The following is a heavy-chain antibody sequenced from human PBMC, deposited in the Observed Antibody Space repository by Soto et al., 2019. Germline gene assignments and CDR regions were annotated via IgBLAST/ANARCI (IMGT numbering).Heavy chain of an antibody. CDR3: AVGGNFLTMDV. D-gene: IGHD4-4*01. CDR2: INPDGGGT. V-gene: IGHV1-46*01. CDR1: GYTFTSYY. J-gene: IGHJ6*02. Sequence: QVQLVQSGAEVKKPGASVKVSCKASGYTFTSYYMHWVRLAPGQGLEWMGIINPDGGGTSYAQQFQGRVIMTRDTSTSTVYMERSSLRSEVTAVYYCAVGGNFLTMDVWGQGTTVTVSS.